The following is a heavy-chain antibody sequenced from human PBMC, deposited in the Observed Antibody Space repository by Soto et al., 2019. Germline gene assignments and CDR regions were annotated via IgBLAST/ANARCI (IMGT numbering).Heavy chain of an antibody. CDR3: AKDLRDSSGYYYYIDS. CDR1: GLTLTTYA. D-gene: IGHD3-22*01. V-gene: IGHV3-23*01. J-gene: IGHJ4*02. CDR2: ISISGGST. Sequence: EVQLLESGGGSVQPGGSLRLSCAPSGLTLTTYAMTWVPQAPGKGLEWVSAISISGGSTYYADSVKGRFTISRDSSKNTLYLQMNSLRAEDTAVYYCAKDLRDSSGYYYYIDSWGQGILVTVSS.